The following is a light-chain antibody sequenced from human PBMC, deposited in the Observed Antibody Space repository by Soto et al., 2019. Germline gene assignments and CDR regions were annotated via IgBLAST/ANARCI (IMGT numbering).Light chain of an antibody. CDR1: SSDVGAYKY. CDR2: DVT. J-gene: IGLJ1*01. Sequence: QSVLTQPRSVSGSPGQSVTISCTGTSSDVGAYKYVSWYQHYPGEAPKVMIHDVTQRPSGVPDRFSGTKSGNTASLTISGLQAEDEADYYCCSYAGSYTWVFGSGTKLTVL. V-gene: IGLV2-11*01. CDR3: CSYAGSYTWV.